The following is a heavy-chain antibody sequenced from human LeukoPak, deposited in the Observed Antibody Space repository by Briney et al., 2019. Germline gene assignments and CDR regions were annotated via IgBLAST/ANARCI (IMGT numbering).Heavy chain of an antibody. V-gene: IGHV5-51*01. CDR2: IFPGDSDT. D-gene: IGHD3-9*01. CDR1: GYSFTSYW. CDR3: ARLPDWAKGERVAYFQH. J-gene: IGHJ1*01. Sequence: GESLKISCKGSGYSFTSYWIGWVLQMPGKGLEWMVIIFPGDSDTRYSPSFQGQVTISADKSISTAYLQWSSLKASDTAMYYCARLPDWAKGERVAYFQHWGQGTLVTVSS.